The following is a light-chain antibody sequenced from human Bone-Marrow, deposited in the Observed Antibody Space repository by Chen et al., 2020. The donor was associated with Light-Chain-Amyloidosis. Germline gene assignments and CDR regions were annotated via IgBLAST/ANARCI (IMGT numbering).Light chain of an antibody. Sequence: SYVLTQPSSVSVAPGQTATIACGGNNIGSTSVHWYQQTPGQAPLLVVYDDSDRPSGIPERWSGSNSGNTATLTISRVEAGDEADYFCQVWDSSLNHVFGTGTKVSVL. CDR1: NIGSTS. CDR2: DDS. J-gene: IGLJ1*01. CDR3: QVWDSSLNHV. V-gene: IGLV3-21*02.